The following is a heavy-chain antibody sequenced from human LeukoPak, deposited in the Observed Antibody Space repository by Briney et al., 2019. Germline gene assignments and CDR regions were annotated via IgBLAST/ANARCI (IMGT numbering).Heavy chain of an antibody. CDR1: GGPISSYY. J-gene: IGHJ3*02. CDR2: IYYSGST. V-gene: IGHV4-59*01. Sequence: RSETLSLTCTVSGGPISSYYWSWIRQPPGKGLEWIGYIYYSGSTNYNPSLKRRVTISVDTSKNQFSLKLSSVTAADTAVYFCARVPYSYDSSGAFDIWGQGTMVTVSS. D-gene: IGHD3-22*01. CDR3: ARVPYSYDSSGAFDI.